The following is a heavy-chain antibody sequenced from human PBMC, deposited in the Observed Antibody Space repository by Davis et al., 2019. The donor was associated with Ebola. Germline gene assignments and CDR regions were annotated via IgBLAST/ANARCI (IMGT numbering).Heavy chain of an antibody. Sequence: GESLKISCAASGFTFSSYSMNWVRQAPGKGLEWVSSISSSSSYIYYADSVKGRFTISRDNAKNSLYLQMNSLRAEDTAVYYCARGAGWEDIVVVDAGVDYWGQGTLVTVSS. J-gene: IGHJ4*02. CDR1: GFTFSSYS. CDR2: ISSSSSYI. V-gene: IGHV3-21*01. D-gene: IGHD2-15*01. CDR3: ARGAGWEDIVVVDAGVDY.